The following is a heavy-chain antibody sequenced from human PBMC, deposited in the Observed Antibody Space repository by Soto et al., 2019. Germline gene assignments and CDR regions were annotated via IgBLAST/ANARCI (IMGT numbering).Heavy chain of an antibody. Sequence: ASVKVSCKASGYTFTSYGISWVRQAPGQGLEWMGWISAYNGNTNYAQKLQGRVTMTTDTSTSTAYMELRSLRSDDTAVCYCARGVSYCSSTSCYRKYNWFDPWGQGTLVTVSS. D-gene: IGHD2-2*02. CDR3: ARGVSYCSSTSCYRKYNWFDP. J-gene: IGHJ5*02. CDR1: GYTFTSYG. CDR2: ISAYNGNT. V-gene: IGHV1-18*01.